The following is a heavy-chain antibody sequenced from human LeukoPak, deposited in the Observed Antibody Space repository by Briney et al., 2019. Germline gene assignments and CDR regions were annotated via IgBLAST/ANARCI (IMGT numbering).Heavy chain of an antibody. CDR2: IYPGDSDT. CDR3: ARDFFGSGEYFDN. CDR1: GYNFATFW. D-gene: IGHD3-10*01. J-gene: IGHJ4*02. V-gene: IGHV5-51*01. Sequence: GESLKISCKGSGYNFATFWIGWVRPMPGKGLEWMGFIYPGDSDTRYSPSFEGHVTFSADKSIDTAYLQWNSLKASDTAMYFCARDFFGSGEYFDNWGQGTLVTVSS.